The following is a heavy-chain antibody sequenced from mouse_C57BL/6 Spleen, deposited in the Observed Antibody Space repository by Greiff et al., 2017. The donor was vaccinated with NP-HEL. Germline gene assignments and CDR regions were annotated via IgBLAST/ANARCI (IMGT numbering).Heavy chain of an antibody. D-gene: IGHD2-5*01. J-gene: IGHJ3*01. CDR3: TRRDSNPFAY. Sequence: QVQLQQSGAELVRPGASVTLSCKASGYTFTDYEMHWVKQTPVHGLEWIGAIDPETGGTAYNQKFKGKAILTADKSSSTAYMELRSLTSEDSPVYYCTRRDSNPFAYWGQGTLVTVSA. CDR1: GYTFTDYE. CDR2: IDPETGGT. V-gene: IGHV1-15*01.